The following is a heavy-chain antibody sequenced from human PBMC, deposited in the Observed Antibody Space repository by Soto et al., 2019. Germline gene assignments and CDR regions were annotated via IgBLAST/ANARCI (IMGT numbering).Heavy chain of an antibody. CDR1: GYTFTNYP. V-gene: IGHV1-3*01. J-gene: IGHJ4*02. D-gene: IGHD3-10*01. CDR2: INAGNGNT. Sequence: QVQLVQSGAEVKKPGASVKVSCRASGYTFTNYPIHWVRQAPGQSLEWMGWINAGNGNTKYSQKFQGRLTITRDTSASTPYMELSSLRSGDTAVYYCARERTTQWFGELFYWGQGTLVTVSS. CDR3: ARERTTQWFGELFY.